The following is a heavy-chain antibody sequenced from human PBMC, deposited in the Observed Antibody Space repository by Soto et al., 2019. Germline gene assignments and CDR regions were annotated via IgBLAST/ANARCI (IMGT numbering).Heavy chain of an antibody. CDR1: GFTFSRYS. V-gene: IGHV3-48*02. Sequence: EVQLVESGGGLVQPGGSLRVSCAASGFTFSRYSMNWVRQAPGKGLEWLSYIDSSSKTIYYADSVKGRFIISRDNAKNSLYLQMNCLRDEDTAVYHCARGGVATIFGDSWGQGTLVTVSS. CDR3: ARGGVATIFGDS. CDR2: IDSSSKTI. D-gene: IGHD5-12*01. J-gene: IGHJ4*02.